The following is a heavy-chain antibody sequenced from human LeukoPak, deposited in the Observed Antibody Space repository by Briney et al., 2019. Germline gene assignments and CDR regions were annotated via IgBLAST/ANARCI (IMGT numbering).Heavy chain of an antibody. CDR2: IYYSGST. CDR1: GGSISSGGYY. D-gene: IGHD5-18*01. CDR3: ARDRGYSTTRIPYGMDV. J-gene: IGHJ6*02. V-gene: IGHV4-30-4*08. Sequence: SETLSLTCTVSGGSISSGGYYWSWIRQPPGKGLEWIGYIYYSGSTYYDPSLKSRVTISVDTSKNQFSLKLSSVTAADTAVYYCARDRGYSTTRIPYGMDVWGQGTTVTVSS.